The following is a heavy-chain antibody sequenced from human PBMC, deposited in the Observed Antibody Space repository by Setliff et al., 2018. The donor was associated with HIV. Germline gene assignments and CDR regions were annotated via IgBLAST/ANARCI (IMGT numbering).Heavy chain of an antibody. V-gene: IGHV4-4*09. Sequence: SETLSLTCTVPGGSISSYYRSWIRQPPGKGLEWIGYIYTSGSTNYNPSLKSRVTKSLDTSRNQFSLKLGSMTAADTAMYYCAREHCSGGSCNGFDIWGQGTMVTVPS. CDR1: GGSISSYY. J-gene: IGHJ3*02. CDR3: AREHCSGGSCNGFDI. CDR2: IYTSGST. D-gene: IGHD2-15*01.